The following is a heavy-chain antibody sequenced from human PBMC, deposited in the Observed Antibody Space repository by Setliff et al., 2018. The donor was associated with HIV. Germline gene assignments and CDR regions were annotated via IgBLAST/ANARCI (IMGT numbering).Heavy chain of an antibody. CDR3: ARDVGRDGYCFDH. CDR1: GGSISGYY. Sequence: SETLSLTCTVSGGSISGYYWSWIRQPPGKGLEWIGYIYYIGNTNYNPSLKGRVTISVDTSKNQFSLKLSSVTAADTAVYYCARDVGRDGYCFDHWGQGTLVTVSS. D-gene: IGHD5-12*01. J-gene: IGHJ4*02. V-gene: IGHV4-59*12. CDR2: IYYIGNT.